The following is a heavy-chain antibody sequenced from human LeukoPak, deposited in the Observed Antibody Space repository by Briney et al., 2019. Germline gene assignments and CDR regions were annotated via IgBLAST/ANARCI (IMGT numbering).Heavy chain of an antibody. J-gene: IGHJ4*02. V-gene: IGHV3-15*04. CDR1: GFTFSCYN. Sequence: GGSLRLSCAASGFTFSCYNMNWVRHAPGKGLASVGRIERKAAGGTTDYAAPVKGRFTISRDDSKNTLYLQMNSLKTEDTAIYYCTAGPDPTFDYWGRGTLVTVSS. CDR2: IERKAAGGTT. CDR3: TAGPDPTFDY.